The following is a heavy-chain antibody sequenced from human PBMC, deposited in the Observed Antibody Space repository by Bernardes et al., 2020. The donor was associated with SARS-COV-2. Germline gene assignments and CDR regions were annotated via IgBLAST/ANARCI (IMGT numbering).Heavy chain of an antibody. CDR1: GDTFTDFY. V-gene: IGHV1-2*02. CDR2: INPNSGAT. J-gene: IGHJ4*02. D-gene: IGHD3-22*01. CDR3: ARESFFDSSGYYYPNPFDS. Sequence: ASVKVSCKASGDTFTDFYIHWVRQAPGQGLEWMGWINPNSGATKYAQRFQGGVTMTRDTSITTAYMELSRLRSDDTAVYYCARESFFDSSGYYYPNPFDSWGQGTLVTVAT.